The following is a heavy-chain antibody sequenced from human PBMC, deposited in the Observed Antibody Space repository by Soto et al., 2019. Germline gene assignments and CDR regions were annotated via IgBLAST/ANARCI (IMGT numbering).Heavy chain of an antibody. CDR1: GFTFSSYS. J-gene: IGHJ4*02. CDR2: ITGSGTVT. Sequence: LRLSCAGSGFTFSSYSMSWVRQAPGKGLEWVSSITGSGTVTFYAGSMRGRFTISRDNSRNTLYLEVYSLRVEDTAVYYCGIQWMAAGSYDFWGPGTLVTVSS. V-gene: IGHV3-23*01. CDR3: GIQWMAAGSYDF. D-gene: IGHD6-19*01.